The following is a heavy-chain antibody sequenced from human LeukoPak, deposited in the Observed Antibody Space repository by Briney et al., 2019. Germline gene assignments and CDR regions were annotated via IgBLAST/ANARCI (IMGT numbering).Heavy chain of an antibody. V-gene: IGHV4-34*01. CDR2: INHSGST. CDR1: GGSFSGYY. D-gene: IGHD6-25*01. J-gene: IGHJ4*02. Sequence: PSETLSLTCAVYGGSFSGYYWSWIRQPPGKGLEWIGEINHSGSTNYNPSLKSRVTISVDTSKNQFSLKLSSVTAADTAVYYCARDGGPAAAVDYFDYWGQGTLVTVSS. CDR3: ARDGGPAAAVDYFDY.